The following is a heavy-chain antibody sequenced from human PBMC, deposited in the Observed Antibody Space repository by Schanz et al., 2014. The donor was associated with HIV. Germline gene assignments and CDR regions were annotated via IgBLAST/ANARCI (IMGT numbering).Heavy chain of an antibody. V-gene: IGHV3-48*04. CDR1: GFTFSSYS. D-gene: IGHD2-8*01. Sequence: EEQLVESGGGLVQPGGSLRLSCAASGFTFSSYSMNWVRQAPGKGLEWVPYISSSGSTIYYADSVKGRFTISRDNAKNSLYLQMNSLRAEDTAVYYCARDSPVNSYCSNGVCYPLWGQGTLVTVSS. CDR3: ARDSPVNSYCSNGVCYPL. CDR2: ISSSGSTI. J-gene: IGHJ4*02.